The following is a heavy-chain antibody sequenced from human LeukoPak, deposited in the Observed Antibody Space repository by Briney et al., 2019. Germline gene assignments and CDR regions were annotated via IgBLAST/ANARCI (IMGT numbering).Heavy chain of an antibody. V-gene: IGHV4-34*01. CDR3: ARGLFISGSSAMYYFDY. CDR1: GGSFSGYY. Sequence: SETLSLTCAVYGGSFSGYYWSWIRQPPGKGLEWIGEINHSGSTNYNPSLKSRVTISVDTSKNQFSLKLSSVTAADTAVYYCARGLFISGSSAMYYFDYRGQGTLVTVSS. D-gene: IGHD1-26*01. CDR2: INHSGST. J-gene: IGHJ4*02.